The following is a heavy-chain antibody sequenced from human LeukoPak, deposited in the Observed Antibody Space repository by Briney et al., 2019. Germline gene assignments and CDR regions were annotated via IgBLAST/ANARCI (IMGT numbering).Heavy chain of an antibody. Sequence: GGSLRLSCAASGLTFSSFWMSWVRQAPGKGLEWVDNIKQDGSEKYYVDSVEGRLTISRHNSKNSLYLQMNSLRAEDTAVYYCARVGYSSGWYRGDAFDIWGQGTMVTVSS. CDR2: IKQDGSEK. CDR3: ARVGYSSGWYRGDAFDI. V-gene: IGHV3-7*01. D-gene: IGHD6-19*01. CDR1: GLTFSSFW. J-gene: IGHJ3*02.